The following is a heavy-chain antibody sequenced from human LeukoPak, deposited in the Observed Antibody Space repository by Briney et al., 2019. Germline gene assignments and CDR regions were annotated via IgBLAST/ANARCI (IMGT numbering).Heavy chain of an antibody. CDR2: IYPRDGNT. CDR3: ARDQEAFDY. Sequence: ASVKVSCKASGYSFTSNYIHWVRQAPGQGLEWMGMIYPRDGNTSYAQKFQGRVTVTRDTSTSTVHMELSGLRSEDTAVYYCARDQEAFDYWGQGTLVTVSS. V-gene: IGHV1-46*01. CDR1: GYSFTSNY. J-gene: IGHJ4*02.